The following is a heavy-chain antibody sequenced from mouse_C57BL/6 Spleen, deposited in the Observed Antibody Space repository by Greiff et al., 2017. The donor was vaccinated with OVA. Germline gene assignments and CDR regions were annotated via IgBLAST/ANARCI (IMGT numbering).Heavy chain of an antibody. CDR3: ARREDYSNYGWYFDV. J-gene: IGHJ1*03. CDR1: GFTFSSYG. V-gene: IGHV5-6*02. D-gene: IGHD2-5*01. Sequence: EVKVVESGGDLVKPGGSLKLSCAASGFTFSSYGMSWVRQTPDKRLEWVATISSGGSYTYYPDSVKGRFTISRDNAKNTLYLQMSSLKSEDTAMYYCARREDYSNYGWYFDVWGTGTTVTVSS. CDR2: ISSGGSYT.